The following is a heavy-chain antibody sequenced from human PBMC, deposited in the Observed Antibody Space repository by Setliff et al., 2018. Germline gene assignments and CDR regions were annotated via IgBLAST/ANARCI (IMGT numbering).Heavy chain of an antibody. D-gene: IGHD1-26*01. V-gene: IGHV1-69*13. Sequence: SVKVSCKASGGTFSNFAISWVRQAPGQGFEWLGGIIPMFRTPEYAQKFQGRVTISAEESRTAVYMELSSLRFDDTAVYYCARVQWEIAVKFHYNRMDVWGEGTQVTVSS. CDR1: GGTFSNFA. CDR2: IIPMFRTP. J-gene: IGHJ6*04. CDR3: ARVQWEIAVKFHYNRMDV.